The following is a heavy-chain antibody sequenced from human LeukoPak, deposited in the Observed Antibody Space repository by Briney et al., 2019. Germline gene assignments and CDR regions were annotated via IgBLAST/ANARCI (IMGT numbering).Heavy chain of an antibody. D-gene: IGHD6-13*01. Sequence: PGGSLRLSCAASGFTLDDYGMSWVGHAQGKGMEWVSGINCNCGRPCYAASVQGRFTISRHNAKNSLYLQMNSLRAEDTALYYCARALVRGWFDPWGQGTLVTVSS. CDR3: ARALVRGWFDP. CDR2: INCNCGRP. V-gene: IGHV3-20*04. CDR1: GFTLDDYG. J-gene: IGHJ5*02.